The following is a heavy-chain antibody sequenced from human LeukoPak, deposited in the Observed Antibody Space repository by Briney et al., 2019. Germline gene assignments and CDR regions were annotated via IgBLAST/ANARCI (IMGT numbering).Heavy chain of an antibody. CDR3: ARGIIYCSRTTCQDAFDI. CDR2: MNPNSGDT. D-gene: IGHD2-2*01. CDR1: GYPFSSYD. V-gene: IGHV1-8*01. J-gene: IGHJ3*02. Sequence: GASVKVSCKASGYPFSSYDINWVRQATGQGPEWMGWMNPNSGDTGYAQKFQGRVTMTRDTSISTAYMDLSSLRSEDTAVYYCARGIIYCSRTTCQDAFDIWGQGTMVTVSS.